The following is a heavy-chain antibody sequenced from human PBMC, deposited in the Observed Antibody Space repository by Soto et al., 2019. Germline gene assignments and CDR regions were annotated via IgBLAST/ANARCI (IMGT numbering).Heavy chain of an antibody. CDR1: GGPISSDDYY. Sequence: SETLSLTCTVSGGPISSDDYYWSWIRQAPGRGLEWIGYIHSSGSIYYNPSLKSRATMSIDTAGNQFSLKVSSVTVADTAVYYCARDLDGLHDDTSGPFPRPGWGQGTLVTVSS. CDR2: IHSSGSI. CDR3: ARDLDGLHDDTSGPFPRPG. J-gene: IGHJ1*01. V-gene: IGHV4-30-4*01. D-gene: IGHD3-22*01.